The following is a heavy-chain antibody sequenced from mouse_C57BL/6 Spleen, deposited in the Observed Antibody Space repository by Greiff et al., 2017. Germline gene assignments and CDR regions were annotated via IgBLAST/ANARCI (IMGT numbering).Heavy chain of an antibody. J-gene: IGHJ4*01. Sequence: QVQLQQSGAELVKPGASVKMSCKASGYTFTTYPIEWMKQNHGKSLEWIGNFHPYNDDTKYNDKFKGKATLTVEKSSSTVYLELSRLTSDDSAVYYCAKSGSSYVGYAMDYWGQGTSVTVSS. CDR3: AKSGSSYVGYAMDY. V-gene: IGHV1-47*01. CDR2: FHPYNDDT. CDR1: GYTFTTYP. D-gene: IGHD1-1*01.